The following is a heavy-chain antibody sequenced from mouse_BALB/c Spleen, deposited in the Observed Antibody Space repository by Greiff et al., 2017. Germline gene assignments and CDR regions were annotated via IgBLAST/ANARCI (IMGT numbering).Heavy chain of an antibody. Sequence: VKVVESGGGLVQPGGSRKLSCAASGFTFSSFGMHWVRQSPGKGLEWLGVIWSGGSTDYNAAFISRLSISKDNSKSQVFFKMNSLQADDTAIYYCARKTSSMDYWGQGTSVTVSS. V-gene: IGHV2-4-1*01. CDR2: IWSGGST. CDR3: ARKTSSMDY. CDR1: GFTFSSFG. J-gene: IGHJ4*01.